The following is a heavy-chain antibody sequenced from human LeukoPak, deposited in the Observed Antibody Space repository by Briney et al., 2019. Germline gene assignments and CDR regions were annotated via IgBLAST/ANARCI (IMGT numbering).Heavy chain of an antibody. CDR3: ATRLYSSSNYYFDY. D-gene: IGHD6-13*01. Sequence: GGSLRLSCEGPGLTDSSYWLRWVRQAPGKGLEWVANIKQDGSERYYVDSVKGRFTIPRDNAKSSVYLQMNSLRAEDTAMYFCATRLYSSSNYYFDYWGQGTLVTVSS. CDR2: IKQDGSER. J-gene: IGHJ4*02. V-gene: IGHV3-7*03. CDR1: GLTDSSYW.